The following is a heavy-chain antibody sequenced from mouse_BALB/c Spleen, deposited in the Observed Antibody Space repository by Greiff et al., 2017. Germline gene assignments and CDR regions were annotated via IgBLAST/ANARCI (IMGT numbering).Heavy chain of an antibody. CDR3: ARSGGNYWFAY. V-gene: IGHV1-4*02. Sequence: QVQLKESAAELARPGASVKMSCKASGYTFTSYTMHWVKQRPGQGLEWIGYINPSSGYTEYNQKFKDKTTLTADKSSSTAYMQLSSLTSEDSAVYYCARSGGNYWFAYWGQGTLVTVSA. J-gene: IGHJ3*01. D-gene: IGHD2-1*01. CDR1: GYTFTSYT. CDR2: INPSSGYT.